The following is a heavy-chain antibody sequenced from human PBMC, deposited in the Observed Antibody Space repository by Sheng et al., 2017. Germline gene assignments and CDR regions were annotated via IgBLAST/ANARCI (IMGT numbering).Heavy chain of an antibody. D-gene: IGHD5-18*01. CDR1: GFTFSSYA. CDR2: ISYDGSNK. V-gene: IGHV3-30*04. CDR3: ARDSWIQLWPSYLDI. Sequence: QVQLVESGGGRGPRRREGPSRLSCAASGFTFSSYAMHWVRQAPGKGLEWVAVISYDGSNKYYADSVKGRFTISRDNSKNTLYLQMNSLRAEDTAVYYCARDSWIQLWPSYLDIWGQGTMVTVSS. J-gene: IGHJ3*02.